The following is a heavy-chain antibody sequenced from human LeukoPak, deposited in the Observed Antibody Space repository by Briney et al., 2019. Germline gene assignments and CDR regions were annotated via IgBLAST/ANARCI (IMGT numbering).Heavy chain of an antibody. CDR3: ARWYYYGSGKSFDY. J-gene: IGHJ4*02. CDR2: INPNSGGT. Sequence: ASVKVSCKASGYTFTGYYMHWVRQAPGQGLEWMGWINPNSGGTNYAQKFQGRVTMTRDTSISTAYMELSRLRSDDTAVYYCARWYYYGSGKSFDYWGQGTLVTVSS. CDR1: GYTFTGYY. V-gene: IGHV1-2*02. D-gene: IGHD3-10*01.